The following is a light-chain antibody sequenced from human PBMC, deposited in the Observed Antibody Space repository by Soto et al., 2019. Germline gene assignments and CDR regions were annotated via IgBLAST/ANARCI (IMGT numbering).Light chain of an antibody. J-gene: IGLJ3*02. Sequence: QSVLTQPPSVSGAPGQRVTISCTESSSNIGAGYVHWYQQLPGTAPKLLIYGNSNRPSGVPDRFSGSKSGTSASLAITGLQAEDEADYYCQSYDSSLSGTVFGGGTKVTVL. CDR1: SSNIGAGYV. CDR3: QSYDSSLSGTV. V-gene: IGLV1-40*01. CDR2: GNS.